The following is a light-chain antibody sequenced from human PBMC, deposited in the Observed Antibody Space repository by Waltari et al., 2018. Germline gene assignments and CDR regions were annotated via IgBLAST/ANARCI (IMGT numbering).Light chain of an antibody. V-gene: IGLV3-25*03. J-gene: IGLJ2*01. CDR2: KDI. CDR3: QSADSSGSL. Sequence: SSDLTQSPSVSVSPGQTARITCSGDALPDQYAFWYQRKPGQAPVLGIYKDIERPSGIHERFSGSSSGTTVTLTSSGVQAEDEADYYCQSADSSGSLFGGGTKLTVL. CDR1: ALPDQY.